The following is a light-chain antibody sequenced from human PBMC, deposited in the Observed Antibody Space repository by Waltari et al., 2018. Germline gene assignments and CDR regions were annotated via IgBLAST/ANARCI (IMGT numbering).Light chain of an antibody. V-gene: IGKV1-39*01. CDR2: SAF. J-gene: IGKJ4*01. Sequence: DIQMTQSPSSLSASLEDRVTITCRASRTISNDLNWYQQKPGKAPKLLIYSAFRLQSGVPSRFSGGGSGTEFTLTISSLQAEDFATYYGQQSYSLPLTFGGGTKVEMK. CDR1: RTISND. CDR3: QQSYSLPLT.